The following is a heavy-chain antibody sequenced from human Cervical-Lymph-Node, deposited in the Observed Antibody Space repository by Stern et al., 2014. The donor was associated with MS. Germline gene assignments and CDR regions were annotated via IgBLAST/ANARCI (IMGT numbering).Heavy chain of an antibody. CDR2: INPSGGST. CDR3: AKDGGYYSALAY. D-gene: IGHD3-22*01. Sequence: VQLVESGTEVKKPGASVKVSCKASGYTFTSSYIHWVRLAPGQGLQWVGIINPSGGSTSNAQKFQGRVTLTKDTSTSTVYMELSGLTSEDTAIYFCAKDGGYYSALAYWGQGTLVTVSS. V-gene: IGHV1-46*01. J-gene: IGHJ4*02. CDR1: GYTFTSSY.